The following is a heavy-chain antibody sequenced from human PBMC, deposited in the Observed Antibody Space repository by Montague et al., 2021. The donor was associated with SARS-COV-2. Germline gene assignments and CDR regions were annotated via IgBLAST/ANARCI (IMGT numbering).Heavy chain of an antibody. CDR1: GYSISSGYY. V-gene: IGHV4-38-2*02. J-gene: IGHJ6*02. Sequence: SETLSLTCTVSGYSISSGYYWGWIRQPPGKGLKWIGSIYHSGSTYYNPSLKSRVTISVDTSKNQFSLKLSSVTAADTAVYYCARDDYTPGDYYYYYGMDVWGQGTTVTVSS. CDR3: ARDDYTPGDYYYYYGMDV. CDR2: IYHSGST. D-gene: IGHD4-11*01.